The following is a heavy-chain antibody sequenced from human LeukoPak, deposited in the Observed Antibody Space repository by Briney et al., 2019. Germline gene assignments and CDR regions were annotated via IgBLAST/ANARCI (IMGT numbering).Heavy chain of an antibody. D-gene: IGHD6-13*01. CDR1: GGSISTYY. CDR3: ARAASAAGGQYFDY. Sequence: SETLSLTCTVSGGSISTYYWSWIRQPAGKGLEWIGRIYTNENTNYNPSLRSRVTMSVDTSKNQFSLKLSSVTATDTAVYYCARAASAAGGQYFDYWGQGTLVAVSS. V-gene: IGHV4-4*07. CDR2: IYTNENT. J-gene: IGHJ4*02.